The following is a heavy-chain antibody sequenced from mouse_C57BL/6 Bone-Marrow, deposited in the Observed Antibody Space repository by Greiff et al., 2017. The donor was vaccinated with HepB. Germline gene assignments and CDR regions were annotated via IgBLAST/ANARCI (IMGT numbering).Heavy chain of an antibody. D-gene: IGHD1-1*01. CDR3: ARATTVVSWYFDV. V-gene: IGHV15-2*01. CDR1: DSEVFPIAY. CDR2: LLPSIGRT. J-gene: IGHJ1*03. Sequence: QVQLKESGSELRSPGSSVKLSCKDFDSEVFPIAYMSWVRQKPGHGFEWIGGLLPSIGRTIYGEKFEDKATLDADTLSNTAYLELNSLTSEDSAIYYCARATTVVSWYFDVWGTGTTVTVSS.